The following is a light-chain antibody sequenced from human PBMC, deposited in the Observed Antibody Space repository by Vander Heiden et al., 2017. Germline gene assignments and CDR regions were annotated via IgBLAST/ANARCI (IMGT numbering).Light chain of an antibody. CDR2: EVS. V-gene: IGLV2-8*01. CDR3: SSYAGSFYV. Sequence: QSALTPPPSASGSPGQSVTISCTGTSSDVGGYNYVSWYQQHPGKAPKLMIDEVSKRPSGVPDRFSGSKSGNTASLTVSGLQAEDEADYYCSSYAGSFYVFGTGTKVTVL. J-gene: IGLJ1*01. CDR1: SSDVGGYNY.